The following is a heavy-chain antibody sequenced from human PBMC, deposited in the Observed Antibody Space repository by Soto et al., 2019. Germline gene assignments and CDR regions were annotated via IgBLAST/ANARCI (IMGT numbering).Heavy chain of an antibody. V-gene: IGHV4-61*01. CDR1: GGSVSSGSYY. D-gene: IGHD7-27*01. Sequence: PSETLSLTCTVSGGSVSSGSYYWSWIRQPPGKGLEWIGYIYYSGSTNYNPSLKSRVTISVDTSKNQFSLKLSSVTAADTAVYYCARGTYLGHYYYGMDVWGQGTTVTVSS. CDR2: IYYSGST. J-gene: IGHJ6*02. CDR3: ARGTYLGHYYYGMDV.